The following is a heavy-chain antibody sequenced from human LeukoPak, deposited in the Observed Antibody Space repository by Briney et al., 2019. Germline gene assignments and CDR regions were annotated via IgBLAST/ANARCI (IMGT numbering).Heavy chain of an antibody. CDR1: GFTFGSYA. Sequence: PGGSLRLSCAASGFTFGSYAMGWVRQAPGKGLEWVSAVRGGSGNTYYADSVKGRFTISRDNSKNMLYLQMNTLRAEDTAVYYCAKGHCDCEGYYYFDYWGQGTLVTVSS. CDR3: AKGHCDCEGYYYFDY. J-gene: IGHJ4*02. D-gene: IGHD2-21*01. V-gene: IGHV3-23*01. CDR2: VRGGSGNT.